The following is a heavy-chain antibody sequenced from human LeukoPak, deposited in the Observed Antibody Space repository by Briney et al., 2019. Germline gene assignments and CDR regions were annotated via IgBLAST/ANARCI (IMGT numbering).Heavy chain of an antibody. J-gene: IGHJ3*02. V-gene: IGHV4-4*07. CDR1: GGSISSYY. CDR3: AREILIVVVPAEPDAFDI. D-gene: IGHD2-2*01. Sequence: SETLSLTCTVSGGSISSYYWSWIRQPAGKGLEWIGRIYTSGSTNYNSSLKSRVTMSVDTSKNQFSLKLSSVTAADTAVYYCAREILIVVVPAEPDAFDIWGQGTMVTVSS. CDR2: IYTSGST.